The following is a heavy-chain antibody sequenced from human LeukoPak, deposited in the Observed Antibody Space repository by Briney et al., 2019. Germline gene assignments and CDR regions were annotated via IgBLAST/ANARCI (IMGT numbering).Heavy chain of an antibody. CDR3: ARRTGYYYGSGSTGGYMDV. J-gene: IGHJ6*03. CDR1: GYTFTSYG. Sequence: ASVKVSCKASGYTFTSYGISWVRQAPGQGLEWMGWISAYNGNTNYAQKLQGRVTMTTDTSTSTAYMELSSLRSEDTAVYYCARRTGYYYGSGSTGGYMDVWAKGPRSPSP. D-gene: IGHD3-10*01. CDR2: ISAYNGNT. V-gene: IGHV1-18*01.